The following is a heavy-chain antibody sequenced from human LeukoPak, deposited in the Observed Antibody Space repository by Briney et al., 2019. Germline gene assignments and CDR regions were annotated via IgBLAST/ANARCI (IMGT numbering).Heavy chain of an antibody. CDR2: IKQDGSDR. CDR1: GFTFSGFS. Sequence: GGSLRRSCAASGFTFSGFSMSWVCQSPTKGLEWVANIKQDGSDRYYVDSVKGRFTISRDNAKNSLSLQMNNLRVEDTAVYYCARAGSHWHYVYWGQGTVVTVSS. J-gene: IGHJ4*02. V-gene: IGHV3-7*01. D-gene: IGHD3-10*01. CDR3: ARAGSHWHYVY.